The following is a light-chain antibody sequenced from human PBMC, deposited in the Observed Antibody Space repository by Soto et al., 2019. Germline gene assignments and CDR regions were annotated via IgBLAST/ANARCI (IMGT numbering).Light chain of an antibody. J-gene: IGKJ1*01. CDR3: QQYGSLPRT. CDR2: GAS. CDR1: QSVSSSY. Sequence: EIVLTQSPGTVSLSPGERATLSCRASQSVSSSYLAWYQQKPGQAPRLLIYGASSRATGIPDRFSGSGSGTDFTLTISRLEPEDFAVYYCQQYGSLPRTFGQGTKVEIK. V-gene: IGKV3-20*01.